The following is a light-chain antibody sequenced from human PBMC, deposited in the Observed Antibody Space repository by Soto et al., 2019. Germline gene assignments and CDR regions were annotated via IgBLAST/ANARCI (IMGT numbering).Light chain of an antibody. CDR2: CAF. J-gene: IGKJ5*01. CDR1: QSLXSN. CDR3: QQYKNRTRT. V-gene: IGKV3-15*01. Sequence: VLTQSPATLSVALGERANLSCRASQSLXSNFACYERKVGQAPRVLXDCAFISATGSPASLSGSGSATAFTPTISSRHSADFVAYYWQQYKNRTRTFGEGTRLEIK.